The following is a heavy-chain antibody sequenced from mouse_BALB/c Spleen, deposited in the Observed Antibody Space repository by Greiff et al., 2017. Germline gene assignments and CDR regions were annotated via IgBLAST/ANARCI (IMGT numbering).Heavy chain of an antibody. CDR3: ARDYYRSPWFTY. V-gene: IGHV5-6-5*01. D-gene: IGHD2-14*01. J-gene: IGHJ3*01. CDR1: GFTFSSYA. Sequence: EVKVVESGGGLVKPGGSLKLSCAASGFTFSSYAMSWVRQTPEKRLEWVASISSGGSTYYPDSVKGRFTISRDNARNILYLQMSSLRSEDTAMYYCARDYYRSPWFTYWGQGTLVTVSA. CDR2: ISSGGST.